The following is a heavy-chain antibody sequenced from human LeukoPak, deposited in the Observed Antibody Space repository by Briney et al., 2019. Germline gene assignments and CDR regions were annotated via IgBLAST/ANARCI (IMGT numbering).Heavy chain of an antibody. J-gene: IGHJ4*02. CDR1: GFTFTSSA. Sequence: GTSVKVSCKASGFTFTSSAVQWVRQARGQRLEWIGWIVVGSGNINYAQKFQERVTITRDMSTSTAYMELSSLRSEDTAVYYCAAVPMIRTPPIDYWGQGTLVTVSS. CDR3: AAVPMIRTPPIDY. CDR2: IVVGSGNI. D-gene: IGHD3-22*01. V-gene: IGHV1-58*01.